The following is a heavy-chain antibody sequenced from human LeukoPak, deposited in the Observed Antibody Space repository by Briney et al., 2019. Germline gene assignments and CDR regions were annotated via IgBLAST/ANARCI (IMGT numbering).Heavy chain of an antibody. CDR3: VRFTYGSGSLHYYYYGMDV. J-gene: IGHJ6*02. Sequence: PGGSLRLSCAASGFTFSSYAMSWVRQAPGKGLEWVSAISGSGGSTYYADSVKGRFTISRDNSKNTLYLQMNSLRAEDTAVYYCVRFTYGSGSLHYYYYGMDVWGQGTTVTVSS. CDR1: GFTFSSYA. V-gene: IGHV3-23*01. CDR2: ISGSGGST. D-gene: IGHD3-10*01.